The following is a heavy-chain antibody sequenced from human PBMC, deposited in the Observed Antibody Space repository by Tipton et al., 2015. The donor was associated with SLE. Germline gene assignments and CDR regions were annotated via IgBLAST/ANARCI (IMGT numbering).Heavy chain of an antibody. J-gene: IGHJ3*02. CDR1: GGSISSHY. CDR2: IYHSGST. V-gene: IGHV4-59*11. D-gene: IGHD1-26*01. CDR3: ARGSGGTYCDAFDI. Sequence: TLSLTCTVSGGSISSHYWSWIRQPPGKGLEWIGNIYHSGSTHYNPSLKSRGTISVDKSNNQFSLRLSSVTAADTAVYYCARGSGGTYCDAFDIWGQGTLVTVSS.